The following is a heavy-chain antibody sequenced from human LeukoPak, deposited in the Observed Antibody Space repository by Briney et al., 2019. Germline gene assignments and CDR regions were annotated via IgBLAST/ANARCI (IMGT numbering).Heavy chain of an antibody. D-gene: IGHD6-6*01. CDR3: ASIVARPVEYFQH. CDR2: IIPIFGTA. CDR1: GGTFSSYA. J-gene: IGHJ1*01. Sequence: SVKVSCKASGGTFSSYAISWVRQAPGQGLEWMGGIIPIFGTANYAQKFQGRVTITTDESTSTAYMELSSLRSEDTAVYYCASIVARPVEYFQHWGQGTLVTVSS. V-gene: IGHV1-69*05.